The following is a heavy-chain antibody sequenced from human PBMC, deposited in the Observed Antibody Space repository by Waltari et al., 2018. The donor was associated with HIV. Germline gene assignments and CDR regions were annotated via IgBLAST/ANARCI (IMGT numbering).Heavy chain of an antibody. CDR1: GGHISSYY. V-gene: IGHV4-59*01. CDR3: ARLSRNYYGSGSYAYYFDY. D-gene: IGHD3-10*01. CDR2: IYYSGST. Sequence: QVQLQASGPGLVKPSETLSLTCTVPGGHISSYYWSWIRPPPGKGPAWIGYIYYSGSTIYNPSLKSRVTIAVDTSKNQFSLKLSSVTAADTAVYYCARLSRNYYGSGSYAYYFDYWGQGTLVTVSS. J-gene: IGHJ4*02.